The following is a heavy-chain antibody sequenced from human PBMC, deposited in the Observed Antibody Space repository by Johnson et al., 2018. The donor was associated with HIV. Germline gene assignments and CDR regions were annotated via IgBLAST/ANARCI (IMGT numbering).Heavy chain of an antibody. J-gene: IGHJ3*01. CDR2: ISWNSGSI. CDR1: GFTFSSYW. D-gene: IGHD1-26*01. CDR3: ARTRSGTCPYSAAFDV. V-gene: IGHV3-48*04. Sequence: VQLVESGGDLVQPGGSLRLSCAASGFTFSSYWMSWVRQAPGKGLEWVSGISWNSGSIGYADSVKGRFTISRDNAKNSLYLQINTLKVGDTAMYYCARTRSGTCPYSAAFDVWGQGTMVTVSS.